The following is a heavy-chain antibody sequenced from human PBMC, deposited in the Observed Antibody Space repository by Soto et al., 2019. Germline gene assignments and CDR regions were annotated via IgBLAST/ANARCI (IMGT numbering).Heavy chain of an antibody. J-gene: IGHJ5*02. D-gene: IGHD3-22*01. CDR3: ARDPIVNDYYDSSGYYRSNWFDP. CDR1: GYTFTGYY. CDR2: INPNSGGT. V-gene: IGHV1-2*04. Sequence: ASVKVSCKASGYTFTGYYMHWVRQAPGQGLEWMGWINPNSGGTNYAQKFQGWVTLTRDTSISTAYMELSRLRSDDTAVYYCARDPIVNDYYDSSGYYRSNWFDPWGQGTLVTVSS.